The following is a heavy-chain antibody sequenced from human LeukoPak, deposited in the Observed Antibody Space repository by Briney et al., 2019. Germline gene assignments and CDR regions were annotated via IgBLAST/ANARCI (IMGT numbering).Heavy chain of an antibody. D-gene: IGHD3-16*01. Sequence: GASGKVTCKASGYRFTAYSMHWVRQAPGLGLEWMGWINPNSGDTKNAQNYQGRITMTRDTSISTVYMELTSLRSDDTAVFYCARASGGGQTSFDIWGQGTVVTVSS. J-gene: IGHJ3*02. CDR3: ARASGGGQTSFDI. V-gene: IGHV1-2*02. CDR1: GYRFTAYS. CDR2: INPNSGDT.